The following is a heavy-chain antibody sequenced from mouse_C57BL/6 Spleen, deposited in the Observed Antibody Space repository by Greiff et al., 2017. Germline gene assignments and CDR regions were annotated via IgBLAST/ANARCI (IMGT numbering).Heavy chain of an antibody. CDR3: ARYYYGSSPWFAY. J-gene: IGHJ3*01. CDR1: GYTFTSYW. Sequence: QVQLQQPGAELVKPGASVKLSCKASGYTFTSYWMHWVKQRPGQGLEWIGMIHPNRGSTTYTEKFKSKATLIVDKSSSTAYMQLSSLASEDSAVYYCARYYYGSSPWFAYWGQGTLVTVSA. D-gene: IGHD1-1*01. V-gene: IGHV1-64*01. CDR2: IHPNRGST.